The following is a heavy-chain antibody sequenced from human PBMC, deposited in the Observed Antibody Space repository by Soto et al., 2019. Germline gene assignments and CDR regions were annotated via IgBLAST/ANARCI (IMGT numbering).Heavy chain of an antibody. J-gene: IGHJ4*02. CDR1: GGSISSGGYY. V-gene: IGHV4-31*03. CDR3: ARARFLEWLKFALFDY. Sequence: QVQLQESGPGLVKPSQTLSLTCTVSGGSISSGGYYWSWIRQHPGKGLEWIGYIYYSGSTYYNPSLKSRVTISVDTSKNQFSLKLSSVTAADTAVYYCARARFLEWLKFALFDYWGQGTLVTVSS. CDR2: IYYSGST. D-gene: IGHD3-3*01.